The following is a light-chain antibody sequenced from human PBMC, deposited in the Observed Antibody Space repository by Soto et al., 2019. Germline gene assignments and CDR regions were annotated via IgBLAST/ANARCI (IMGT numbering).Light chain of an antibody. CDR2: DAS. CDR1: QSISSW. V-gene: IGKV1-5*01. Sequence: DIQMTQSPSTLSASVGDRVTITCRASQSISSWLAWYQQKPGKAPKLLIYDASSLESGVPSRFSGSGSGTEFTLTISSLQPDDFATYYCQHLNTYPITFGPGTRLEIK. CDR3: QHLNTYPIT. J-gene: IGKJ5*01.